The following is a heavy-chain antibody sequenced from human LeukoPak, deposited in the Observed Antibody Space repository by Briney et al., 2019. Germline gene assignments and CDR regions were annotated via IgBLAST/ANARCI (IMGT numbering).Heavy chain of an antibody. Sequence: SETLSLTCTVSGGSISSYYWNWIRQPPGKGLEWIGYIFYSGRTNYNPSLKSRVTISVDTSKNQFSLKLSSVTAADTAVYYCARDDYYGSGSRSSFDYWGQGTLVTVSS. CDR1: GGSISSYY. D-gene: IGHD3-10*01. J-gene: IGHJ4*02. V-gene: IGHV4-59*12. CDR2: IFYSGRT. CDR3: ARDDYYGSGSRSSFDY.